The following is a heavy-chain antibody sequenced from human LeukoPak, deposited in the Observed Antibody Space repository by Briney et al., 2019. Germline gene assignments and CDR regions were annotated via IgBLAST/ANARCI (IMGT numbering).Heavy chain of an antibody. Sequence: PGGSLRLSCAASGFTFITYAMSWVRQAPGKGLEWVSSISGSGGRTYYTDSVKGRFTISRDNSKNTLYLQMKSLRADDTAVYYCAIAPAKGGILSQIYFDYWGQGTLVTVSS. D-gene: IGHD3-16*01. CDR2: ISGSGGRT. V-gene: IGHV3-23*01. CDR1: GFTFITYA. J-gene: IGHJ4*02. CDR3: AIAPAKGGILSQIYFDY.